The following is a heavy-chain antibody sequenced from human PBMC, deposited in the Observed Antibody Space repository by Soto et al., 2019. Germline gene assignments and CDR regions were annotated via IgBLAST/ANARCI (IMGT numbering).Heavy chain of an antibody. CDR2: IYPGDSDT. D-gene: IGHD2-15*01. CDR1: GYSFTSYW. CDR3: ARSLNTWGFCRGGSCYTPLYAFTF. J-gene: IGHJ3*01. V-gene: IGHV5-51*01. Sequence: GESLKISCKGSGYSFTSYWIGWVRQMPGKGLEWMGIIYPGDSDTRYSPSFQGQVTISADKSISTAYLQWSSLKASDTAMYYCARSLNTWGFCRGGSCYTPLYAFTFWGQGKKV.